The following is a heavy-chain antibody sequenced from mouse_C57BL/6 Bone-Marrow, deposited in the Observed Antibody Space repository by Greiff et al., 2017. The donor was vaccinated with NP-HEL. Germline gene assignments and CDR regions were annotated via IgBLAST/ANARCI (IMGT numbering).Heavy chain of an antibody. CDR2: IYPGSGST. D-gene: IGHD1-1*01. V-gene: IGHV1-55*01. J-gene: IGHJ4*01. CDR3: ANPNYYGSSYDAMDY. CDR1: GYTFTSYW. Sequence: QVQLQQPGAELVKPGASVKMSCKASGYTFTSYWITWVKQRPGQGLEWIGDIYPGSGSTNYNEKFKSKATLTVDTSSSTAYMQLSSLTSEDSAVYYCANPNYYGSSYDAMDYWGQGTSVTVSS.